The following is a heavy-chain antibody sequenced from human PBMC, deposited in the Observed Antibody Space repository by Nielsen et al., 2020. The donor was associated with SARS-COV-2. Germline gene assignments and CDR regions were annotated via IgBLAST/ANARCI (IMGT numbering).Heavy chain of an antibody. J-gene: IGHJ4*02. CDR3: ARHRSITIFGAARAY. D-gene: IGHD3-3*01. CDR2: IYYSGGT. CDR1: GGSISSSSYY. Sequence: SETLSLTCTVSGGSISSSSYYWGWIRQPPGKGLEWIGSIYYSGGTYYNPSLKSRVTISVDTSKNQFSLKLSSVTAADTAVYYCARHRSITIFGAARAYWGQGTLVTVSS. V-gene: IGHV4-39*07.